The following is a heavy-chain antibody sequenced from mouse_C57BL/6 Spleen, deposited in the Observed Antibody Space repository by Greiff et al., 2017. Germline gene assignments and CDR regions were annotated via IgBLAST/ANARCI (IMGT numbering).Heavy chain of an antibody. CDR1: GFTFSDYG. CDR2: ISSGSSTI. J-gene: IGHJ4*01. CDR3: ARITTVVDYYAMDY. D-gene: IGHD1-1*01. V-gene: IGHV5-17*01. Sequence: EVKLVESGGGLVKPGGSLKLSCAASGFTFSDYGMHWVRQAPEKGLEWVAYISSGSSTIYYADTVKGRFTISRDNAKNTLCLQMTSLRSEDTAMYYCARITTVVDYYAMDYWGQGTSVTVSS.